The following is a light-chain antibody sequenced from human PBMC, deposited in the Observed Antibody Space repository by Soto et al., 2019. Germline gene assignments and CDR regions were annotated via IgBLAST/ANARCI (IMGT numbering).Light chain of an antibody. CDR3: QQYNSYTWT. V-gene: IGKV1-6*01. Sequence: AIQMTQSPSSLSASVGDRVTITCRASQGIGNDLGWYQQKPGKAPKLLIYAASNLQSGVPSRFGGGGSGTDFTLTISSLQPDDFATYYCQQYNSYTWTFGQGTKVDIK. CDR2: AAS. J-gene: IGKJ1*01. CDR1: QGIGND.